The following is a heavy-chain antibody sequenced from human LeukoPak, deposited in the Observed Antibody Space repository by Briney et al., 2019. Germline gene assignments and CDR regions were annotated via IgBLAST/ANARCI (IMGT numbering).Heavy chain of an antibody. J-gene: IGHJ4*02. V-gene: IGHV3-7*05. CDR2: IKRDGGDK. Sequence: GGSLRLSCAASGFTFSSFWMSWVRQAPGKGLEWVANIKRDGGDKYYVDSVKGRFSISRYSAKNSLYLHMNSLRAEDAAVYYAARGDEYTTSPWGQGTLVTVSS. CDR1: GFTFSSFW. CDR3: ARGDEYTTSP. D-gene: IGHD2-2*02.